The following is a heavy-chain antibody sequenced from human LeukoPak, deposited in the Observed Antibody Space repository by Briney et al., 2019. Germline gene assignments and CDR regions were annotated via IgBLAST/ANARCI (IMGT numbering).Heavy chain of an antibody. D-gene: IGHD3-10*01. Sequence: PGGSLRLSCAASGFTFSIYAMNWVRQAPGKGLEWVSVISGSGGSTHYADSVKGRFTISRDNSKNTLYLQMNSLRAEDTAVYYCAKRWGDDTYYFDFWGQGNLVTVSS. CDR1: GFTFSIYA. CDR2: ISGSGGST. J-gene: IGHJ4*02. CDR3: AKRWGDDTYYFDF. V-gene: IGHV3-23*01.